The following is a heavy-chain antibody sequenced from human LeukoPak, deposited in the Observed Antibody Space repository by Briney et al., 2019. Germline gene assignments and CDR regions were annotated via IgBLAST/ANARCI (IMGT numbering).Heavy chain of an antibody. V-gene: IGHV4-38-2*02. CDR3: ARDRGVDIVVVPAAIGFDP. Sequence: SETLSLTCAVSGYSISSGYYWGWIRQPPGKGLEWIGSIYHSGSTYYNPSLKSRVTISVDTSKNQFSLKLSSVTAADTAVYYCARDRGVDIVVVPAAIGFDPWGQGTLVTVPS. D-gene: IGHD2-2*03. CDR2: IYHSGST. J-gene: IGHJ5*02. CDR1: GYSISSGYY.